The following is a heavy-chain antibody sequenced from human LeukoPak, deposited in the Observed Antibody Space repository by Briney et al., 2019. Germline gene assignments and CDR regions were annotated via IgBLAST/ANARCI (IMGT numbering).Heavy chain of an antibody. CDR2: VYGGDTT. CDR1: GLIVSSNY. D-gene: IGHD3-10*01. V-gene: IGHV3-66*01. Sequence: GGSLRLSCAASGLIVSSNYMSWVRQAPGKGLEWVSVVYGGDTTYYADSVQGRFTISRDNSKNTLYLQMNSLRAEDTAVYYCARDAHTGTGTYWGGVDYYYGLDVWGQGTTVTVSS. CDR3: ARDAHTGTGTYWGGVDYYYGLDV. J-gene: IGHJ6*02.